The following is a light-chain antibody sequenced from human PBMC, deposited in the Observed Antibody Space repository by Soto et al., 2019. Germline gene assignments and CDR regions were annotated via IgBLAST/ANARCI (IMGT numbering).Light chain of an antibody. CDR2: WAS. Sequence: DIVMTQSPDSLAVSLGERATINCKSSQSVLYSSNNKNYLAWYQQKPRQPPKLLIYWASTRESGVPDRFSGSGSGTDFTLTITRLQAEDVGVYYCQKYYSTPWTFGQGTKVEIK. CDR1: QSVLYSSNNKNY. J-gene: IGKJ1*01. CDR3: QKYYSTPWT. V-gene: IGKV4-1*01.